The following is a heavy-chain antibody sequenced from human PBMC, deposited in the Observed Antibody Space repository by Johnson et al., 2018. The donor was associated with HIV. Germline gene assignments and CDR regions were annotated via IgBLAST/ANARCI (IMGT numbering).Heavy chain of an antibody. J-gene: IGHJ3*02. CDR1: GFTFSSYA. CDR2: ISYDGSNK. CDR3: ARVRRSGWYDNDAFDI. Sequence: VQLVESGGGVVQPGRSLRLSCAASGFTFSSYAMHWVRQAPGKGLEWVAVISYDGSNKYSADSVKGRFTISRDDSKNTLYLQMNSLIPEETAVYYCARVRRSGWYDNDAFDIWGQGTMVTVSS. D-gene: IGHD6-19*01. V-gene: IGHV3-30*04.